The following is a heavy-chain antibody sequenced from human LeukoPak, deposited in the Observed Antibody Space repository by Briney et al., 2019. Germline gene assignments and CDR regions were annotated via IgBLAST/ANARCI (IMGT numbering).Heavy chain of an antibody. D-gene: IGHD3-3*01. J-gene: IGHJ6*03. V-gene: IGHV3-30*02. CDR2: IRFDGSHQ. CDR3: SKTSLSDSSGHYYYMDV. CDR1: GFTFSSYG. Sequence: GGSLRLSCAASGFTFSSYGMHWVRQAPGKGLEWVAFIRFDGSHQYYADSMKGRFSISRDNSKNTVFLQMYSLTPDDTAVYFCSKTSLSDSSGHYYYMDVWGKGTTVTISS.